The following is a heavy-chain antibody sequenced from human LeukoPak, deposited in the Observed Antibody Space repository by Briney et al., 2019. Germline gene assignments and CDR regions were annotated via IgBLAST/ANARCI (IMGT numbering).Heavy chain of an antibody. Sequence: PSETLSLTCTVPGGSISSYYWSWIRQPAGKGLEWIGRIYTSGSTNYNPSLKSRVTMSVDTSKNQFSLKLSSVTAADTAVYYCAGLWFGELFRFDPWGQGTLVTVSS. CDR2: IYTSGST. J-gene: IGHJ5*02. CDR3: AGLWFGELFRFDP. CDR1: GGSISSYY. D-gene: IGHD3-10*01. V-gene: IGHV4-4*07.